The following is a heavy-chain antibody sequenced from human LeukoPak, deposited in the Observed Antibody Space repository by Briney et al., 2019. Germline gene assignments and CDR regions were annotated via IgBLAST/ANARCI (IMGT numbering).Heavy chain of an antibody. CDR3: ARQGTGYDFWSGSPYYMDV. Sequence: SETLSLTCTVSGGSISSYYWSWIRQPPGKGLEWIGYIYYSGSTNYNPSLKSRVTIPVYTSKNQFSLQLSSVTAADTAVYYCARQGTGYDFWSGSPYYMDVWGKGTTVTVSS. D-gene: IGHD3-3*01. J-gene: IGHJ6*03. CDR1: GGSISSYY. V-gene: IGHV4-59*01. CDR2: IYYSGST.